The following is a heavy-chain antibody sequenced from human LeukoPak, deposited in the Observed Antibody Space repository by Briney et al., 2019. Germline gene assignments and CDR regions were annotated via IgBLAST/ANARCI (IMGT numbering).Heavy chain of an antibody. V-gene: IGHV3-30-3*01. CDR1: GFTFSSYA. CDR3: ARDTQYGYYGMDV. J-gene: IGHJ6*02. CDR2: ISYDGSNK. Sequence: GGSLTLSCAASGFTFSSYAMHWVRQAPGKGLEWVAVISYDGSNKYYADSVKGRFTISRDNSKNTLYLQMNSLRAEDTAVYYCARDTQYGYYGMDVWGQGTTVTVSS. D-gene: IGHD2-2*01.